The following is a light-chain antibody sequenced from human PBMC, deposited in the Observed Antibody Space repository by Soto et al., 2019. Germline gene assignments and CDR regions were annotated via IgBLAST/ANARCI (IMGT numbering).Light chain of an antibody. J-gene: IGKJ4*01. CDR1: QSVRND. CDR2: SAS. Sequence: EIVLTHSPATLSLSPGDRATLSCSASQSVRNDLVWYHQKPGQAPRVLIYSASNRATGIPASFSVSGSGTDFTLTISSLEPEDFAVYSCQQRTNWPPTFGGGTKVEMK. V-gene: IGKV3-11*01. CDR3: QQRTNWPPT.